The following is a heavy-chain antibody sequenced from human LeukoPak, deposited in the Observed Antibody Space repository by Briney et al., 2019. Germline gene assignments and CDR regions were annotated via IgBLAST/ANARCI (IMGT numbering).Heavy chain of an antibody. Sequence: GGSLRLSCVASGFTFSRCGMHWVRQAPGKGLEWVAVIYSDGRNEYYADSVEGRFTISRDNSKNTLYLQMNSLRAEDTAVYYCGRAEPGLFDYWGLGTLVTVSS. V-gene: IGHV3-33*01. CDR3: GRAEPGLFDY. J-gene: IGHJ4*02. CDR1: GFTFSRCG. CDR2: IYSDGRNE.